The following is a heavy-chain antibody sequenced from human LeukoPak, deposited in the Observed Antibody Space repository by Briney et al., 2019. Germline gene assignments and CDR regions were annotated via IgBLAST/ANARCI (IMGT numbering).Heavy chain of an antibody. V-gene: IGHV3-7*01. J-gene: IGHJ3*02. Sequence: GGSLRLSCAASGFTFSGYWMNWVRQAPGKGLEWVANIKQDGSEKYYVDSVKGRSTISRDNAKNSLYLQMNSLRAEDTAVYYRARGGIAAADGDAFDIWGQGTMVTVSS. D-gene: IGHD6-13*01. CDR3: ARGGIAAADGDAFDI. CDR2: IKQDGSEK. CDR1: GFTFSGYW.